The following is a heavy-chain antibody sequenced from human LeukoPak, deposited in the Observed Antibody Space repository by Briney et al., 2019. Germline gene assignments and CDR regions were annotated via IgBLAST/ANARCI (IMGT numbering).Heavy chain of an antibody. J-gene: IGHJ4*02. V-gene: IGHV1-46*01. CDR1: GYTFTSYY. CDR2: INPSGGST. CDR3: AREKEIGYSFSYVDY. Sequence: GASAKVSCKASGYTFTSYYMHWVRQAPGQGLEWMGIINPSGGSTSYAQKFQGRVTMTRDTSTSTVYMELSSLRSEDTAVYYCAREKEIGYSFSYVDYWGQGTLVTVSS. D-gene: IGHD5-18*01.